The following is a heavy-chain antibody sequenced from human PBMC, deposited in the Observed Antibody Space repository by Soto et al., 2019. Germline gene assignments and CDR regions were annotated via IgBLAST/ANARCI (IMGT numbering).Heavy chain of an antibody. V-gene: IGHV4-4*07. J-gene: IGHJ4*02. CDR2: VYSSGTT. CDR1: GGSINSYW. CDR3: ARDVGSYAYGEGY. Sequence: SETLSLTXSVSGGSINSYWWSWIRQPAGKGLEWIGRVYSSGTTDYNPSLNSRATLSVETSKNQFSLKLSSVTAADTAVYYCARDVGSYAYGEGYWGQGIQVTVSS. D-gene: IGHD3-10*01.